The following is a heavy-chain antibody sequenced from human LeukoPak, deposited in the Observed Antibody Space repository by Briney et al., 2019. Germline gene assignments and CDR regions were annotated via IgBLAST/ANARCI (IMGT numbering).Heavy chain of an antibody. J-gene: IGHJ6*03. Sequence: PSETLSLTCAVSGGSISSGHWWNWIRPPPGKGLEWIGEIHHSGSTNYSPSLKSRVTISLDKSSNHVSLTLASVTAADTAVYYCAREPNSGFDYYYYMDVWGKGTTVTISS. CDR2: IHHSGST. V-gene: IGHV4-4*02. CDR1: GGSISSGHW. D-gene: IGHD3-10*01. CDR3: AREPNSGFDYYYYMDV.